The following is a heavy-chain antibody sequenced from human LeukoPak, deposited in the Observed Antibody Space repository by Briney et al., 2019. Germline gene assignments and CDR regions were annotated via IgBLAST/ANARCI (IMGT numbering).Heavy chain of an antibody. CDR1: GGSITSTNY. CDR3: ASTVTTMEAFWFDP. CDR2: VNLQGST. J-gene: IGHJ5*02. V-gene: IGHV4-4*02. D-gene: IGHD4-11*01. Sequence: SGTLSLTCGVSGGSITSTNYWTWVRQPPGKGLEWIGEVNLQGSTNYNPSLMGRVAMSVDMSENHISLQLTSVTAADTAVYYCASTVTTMEAFWFDPWGQGTLVTVSS.